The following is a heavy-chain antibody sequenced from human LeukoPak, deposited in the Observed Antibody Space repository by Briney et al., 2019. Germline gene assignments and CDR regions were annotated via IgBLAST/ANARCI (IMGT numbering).Heavy chain of an antibody. CDR1: AYSISSGSY. J-gene: IGHJ3*02. CDR3: ARAYSSGWSTFDI. D-gene: IGHD6-19*01. Sequence: SETLSLTCTVSAYSISSGSYWGWIRQPPGKGLEWIGSIHHSGSTYYNPSLKSRVTISVDTSKNQFSLKLSSVTAADTAVYYCARAYSSGWSTFDIWGPGTMVTVSS. CDR2: IHHSGST. V-gene: IGHV4-38-2*02.